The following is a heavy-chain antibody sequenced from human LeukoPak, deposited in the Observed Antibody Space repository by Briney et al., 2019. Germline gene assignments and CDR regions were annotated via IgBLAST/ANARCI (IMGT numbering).Heavy chain of an antibody. D-gene: IGHD4-17*01. Sequence: GGSRGLSCAASGFTFSTYSMTWSRQAPGKGLEWVSSVSSSSNYIYYADSVKGRFTISRDNAKNSLFLQMNSLRAEDTAMYYCAREYGDYANYFDFWGQGTLVTVSS. CDR1: GFTFSTYS. CDR3: AREYGDYANYFDF. V-gene: IGHV3-21*01. J-gene: IGHJ4*02. CDR2: VSSSSNYI.